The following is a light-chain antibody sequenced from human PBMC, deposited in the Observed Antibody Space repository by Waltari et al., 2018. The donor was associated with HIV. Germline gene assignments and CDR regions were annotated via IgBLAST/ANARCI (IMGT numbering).Light chain of an antibody. J-gene: IGLJ2*01. V-gene: IGLV2-23*01. CDR3: CAYAGGLE. CDR2: EDN. Sequence: QSALTQPASVSGSPGQSITISCTGTSSDTGNYNLVSWYQLYPGKAPKLIIYEDNKQPSRVSNRFSGSKSADTASLTISGLQAEDEADYYCCAYAGGLEFGGGTKLTVL. CDR1: SSDTGNYNL.